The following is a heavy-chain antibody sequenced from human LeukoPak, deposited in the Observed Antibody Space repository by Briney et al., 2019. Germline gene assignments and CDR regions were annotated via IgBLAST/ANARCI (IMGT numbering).Heavy chain of an antibody. D-gene: IGHD2-21*02. Sequence: ASVKVSCKASGYTFTGYYMHWVRQAPGQGLEWMGWINPNSGGTNYAQKFQGRVTMTRDTSISTAYMELSSLRSEDTAVYYCARGAAGQDCGGDCSLDYWGQGTLVTVSS. J-gene: IGHJ4*02. CDR1: GYTFTGYY. V-gene: IGHV1-2*02. CDR2: INPNSGGT. CDR3: ARGAAGQDCGGDCSLDY.